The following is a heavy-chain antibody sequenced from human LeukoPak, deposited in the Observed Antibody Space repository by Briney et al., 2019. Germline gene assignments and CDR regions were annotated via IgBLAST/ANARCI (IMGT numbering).Heavy chain of an antibody. J-gene: IGHJ4*02. CDR3: ARVYSSSWYGDYFDY. CDR2: IYPRDGST. CDR1: GYTFTSNY. Sequence: GASVKVSCKASGYTFTSNYIHWVRQAPGQGLEWMGMIYPRDGSTSYAQKFQGRVTVTRDTSTSTVHMELSGLRSEDTAVYYCARVYSSSWYGDYFDYWGQGTLVTVSS. V-gene: IGHV1-46*01. D-gene: IGHD6-13*01.